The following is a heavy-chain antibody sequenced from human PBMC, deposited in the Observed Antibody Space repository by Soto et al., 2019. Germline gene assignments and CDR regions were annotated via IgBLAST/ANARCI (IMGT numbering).Heavy chain of an antibody. CDR2: IYYSGST. J-gene: IGHJ4*02. V-gene: IGHV4-61*01. CDR1: GGSVSSGSYY. D-gene: IGHD4-17*01. CDR3: AGGSYGDYALDY. Sequence: PSETLSLTCTVSGGSVSSGSYYWSWIRQPPGKGLEWIGYIYYSGSTYYNPSLKSRVTISVDTSKNQFSLKLSSVTAADTAVYYCAGGSYGDYALDYWGQGTLVTVSS.